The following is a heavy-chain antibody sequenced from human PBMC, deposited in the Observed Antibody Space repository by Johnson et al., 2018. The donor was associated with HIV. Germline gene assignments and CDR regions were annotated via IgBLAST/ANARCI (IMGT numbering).Heavy chain of an antibody. D-gene: IGHD1-26*01. CDR2: IYSGGDT. V-gene: IGHV3-66*01. Sequence: VQLVESGGNLVQPGGSLRLSCAASGFTVSKKYMSWVRQAPGKGLEWVSVIYSGGDTDYADSLEGRFTISRDNAKNSLYLQMNSLRAEDTAVYYCARDAPDSGSYHAFDIWGQGTMVTVSS. J-gene: IGHJ3*02. CDR3: ARDAPDSGSYHAFDI. CDR1: GFTVSKKY.